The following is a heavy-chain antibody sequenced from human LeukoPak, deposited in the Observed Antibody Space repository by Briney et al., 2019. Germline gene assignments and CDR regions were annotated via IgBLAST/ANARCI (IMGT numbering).Heavy chain of an antibody. CDR1: GFIFTSSA. V-gene: IGHV1-58*02. Sequence: SVNVSCKASGFIFTSSAIQWVRQARGQRLEWIGWIVVGSGNTNLAQQFQGRVTLTRDMSTSTAYMELSSLRFEDTAVYYCAAGMGEIPRAFNIWGQGAMVTVSS. CDR3: AAGMGEIPRAFNI. D-gene: IGHD1-26*01. J-gene: IGHJ3*02. CDR2: IVVGSGNT.